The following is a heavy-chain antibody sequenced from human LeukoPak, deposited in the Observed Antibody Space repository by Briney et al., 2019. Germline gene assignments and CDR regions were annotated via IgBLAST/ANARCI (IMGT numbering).Heavy chain of an antibody. J-gene: IGHJ4*02. Sequence: GASVKVSCKTSGYTFNAYYMHWVRPAPGQGLEWMGWINPNSGGSNYVQKFQGRVTMTSDTSIKTAYMELSRLISDDTHVYDCAGDGYNSRRFFDYWGQGTLVTVSS. CDR1: GYTFNAYY. CDR2: INPNSGGS. V-gene: IGHV1-2*02. D-gene: IGHD5-24*01. CDR3: AGDGYNSRRFFDY.